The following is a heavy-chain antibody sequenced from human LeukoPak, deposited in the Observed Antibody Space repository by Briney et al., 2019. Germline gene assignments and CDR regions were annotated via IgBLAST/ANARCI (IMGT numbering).Heavy chain of an antibody. CDR1: GYTFTYYG. D-gene: IGHD3-22*01. J-gene: IGHJ6*02. V-gene: IGHV1-18*01. Sequence: WASVKVSCKASGYTFTYYGTSWVRQAPGQGLEWMGWISAYNGNTNYAQKLQGRVTMTTDTSTSTAYMELRSLRSDDTAVYYCAREPDRHYYDSSGKSMDVWGQGTTVTVSS. CDR2: ISAYNGNT. CDR3: AREPDRHYYDSSGKSMDV.